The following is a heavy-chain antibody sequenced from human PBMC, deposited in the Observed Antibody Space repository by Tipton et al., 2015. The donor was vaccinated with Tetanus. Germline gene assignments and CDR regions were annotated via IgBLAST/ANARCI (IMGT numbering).Heavy chain of an antibody. V-gene: IGHV1-8*01. D-gene: IGHD1-14*01. CDR2: MNPNSGNT. Sequence: QVQLVQSGAEVKKPGASVKVSCKASGYTFTSYDINWVRQATGQGLEWMGWMNPNSGNTGYAQKFQGRVTMTRNTSISTAYMELSSLRSEDTAVYYCARGPRRPINLSYYYYYGMDGWGQGTTVTVSS. J-gene: IGHJ6*02. CDR1: GYTFTSYD. CDR3: ARGPRRPINLSYYYYYGMDG.